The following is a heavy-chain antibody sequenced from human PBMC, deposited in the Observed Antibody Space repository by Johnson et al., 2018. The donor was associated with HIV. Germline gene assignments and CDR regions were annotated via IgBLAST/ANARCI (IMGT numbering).Heavy chain of an antibody. CDR2: IGTAGDT. CDR3: AREVEGSYYYGSGSYYNHAFDI. CDR1: GFPLSSYD. D-gene: IGHD3-10*01. J-gene: IGHJ3*02. Sequence: QLVESGGGLVQPGGSLRLSCAASGFPLSSYDMHWVRQATGKGLEWVSAIGTAGDTYYPGSVKGRFTISRQNAKHSLYLQMNSLRAEDTAVYYCAREVEGSYYYGSGSYYNHAFDIWGQGTMVTVSS. V-gene: IGHV3-13*01.